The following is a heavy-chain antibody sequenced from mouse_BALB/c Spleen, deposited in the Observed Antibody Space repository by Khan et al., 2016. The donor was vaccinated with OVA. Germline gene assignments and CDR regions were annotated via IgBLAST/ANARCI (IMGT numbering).Heavy chain of an antibody. D-gene: IGHD2-1*01. CDR3: ATLYCNPSAF. CDR1: GFNIKDTY. Sequence: VQLKQSGAELVKPGAPVKLSCSASGFNIKDTYIHWMKQRPEQGLEWIGRIDPPNDDSKYGPKFQAKATLTADTSSNTAYLQLSSLTSEDTAVYYCATLYCNPSAFWGQGTLVSVSA. V-gene: IGHV14-3*02. J-gene: IGHJ3*01. CDR2: IDPPNDDS.